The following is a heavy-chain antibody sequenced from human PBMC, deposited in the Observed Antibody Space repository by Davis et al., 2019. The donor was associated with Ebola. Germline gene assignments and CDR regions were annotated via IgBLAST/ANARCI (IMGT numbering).Heavy chain of an antibody. Sequence: GESLKISCKGSGNSLTSLWIGWVRQLPGKGLEWMGIIYTGDSDTRYSPSFRGQVTISADNSITTAYLQWSALRASDTAMYYCATLRRTITGMDDAFDIWGQGTLVTVSS. CDR2: IYTGDSDT. V-gene: IGHV5-51*01. J-gene: IGHJ3*02. D-gene: IGHD1-20*01. CDR1: GNSLTSLW. CDR3: ATLRRTITGMDDAFDI.